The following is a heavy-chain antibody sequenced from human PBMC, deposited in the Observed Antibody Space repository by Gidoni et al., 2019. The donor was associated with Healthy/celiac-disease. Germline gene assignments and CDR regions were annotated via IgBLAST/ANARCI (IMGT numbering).Heavy chain of an antibody. Sequence: QLQLQESGPGLVKPSETLSLPCPVSGCSISSSSYYWGWIRQPPVKGLEWIGSIYYSGSTYYNPSLKSRVTISVDTSKNQFSLKLSSVTAADTAVYYCASYGALTTVVTLAFDYWGQGTLVTVSS. J-gene: IGHJ4*02. V-gene: IGHV4-39*01. CDR2: IYYSGST. D-gene: IGHD4-17*01. CDR1: GCSISSSSYY. CDR3: ASYGALTTVVTLAFDY.